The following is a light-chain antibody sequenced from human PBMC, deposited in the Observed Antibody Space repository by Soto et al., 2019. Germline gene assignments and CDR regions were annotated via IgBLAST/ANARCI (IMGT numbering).Light chain of an antibody. CDR1: STDVGGYKY. Sequence: QSALTQPASVSGSPGQSITICCTGTSTDVGGYKYVSWYQQHPGTAPKLMIFEVNGRPSGVSDRFSGSKSGNTASLTISGLQPEDVADYYCISFSCSSTPNVFGTGTKLTVL. J-gene: IGLJ1*01. V-gene: IGLV2-14*01. CDR2: EVN. CDR3: ISFSCSSTPNV.